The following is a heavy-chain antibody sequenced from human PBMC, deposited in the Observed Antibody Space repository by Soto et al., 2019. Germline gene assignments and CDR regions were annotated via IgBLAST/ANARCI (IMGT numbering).Heavy chain of an antibody. J-gene: IGHJ4*02. CDR3: ARGLGGSWYYFDY. D-gene: IGHD2-15*01. Sequence: ASVKVSCKASGYTFTSYAMHWVHQAPGQRLEWMGWINAGNGNTKYSQKFQGRVTITRDTSASTAYMELSSLRSEDTAVYYCARGLGGSWYYFDYWGQGTLVTVSS. CDR2: INAGNGNT. CDR1: GYTFTSYA. V-gene: IGHV1-3*01.